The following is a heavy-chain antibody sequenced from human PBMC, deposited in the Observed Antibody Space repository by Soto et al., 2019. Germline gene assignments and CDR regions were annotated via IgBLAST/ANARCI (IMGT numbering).Heavy chain of an antibody. J-gene: IGHJ5*02. CDR3: ARGSSSWYNWFDP. Sequence: SETLSLTCTVSGGSISSYYWSWIRQPPGKGLEWIGYIYYSGSTNYNPSLKSRVTISVDTSKNQFSLKLSSVTAADTAVYYCARGSSSWYNWFDPWGQGTLVTVSS. D-gene: IGHD6-13*01. CDR1: GGSISSYY. V-gene: IGHV4-59*01. CDR2: IYYSGST.